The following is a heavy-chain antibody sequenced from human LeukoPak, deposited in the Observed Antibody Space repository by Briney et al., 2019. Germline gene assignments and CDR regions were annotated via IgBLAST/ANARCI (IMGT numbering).Heavy chain of an antibody. D-gene: IGHD4-17*01. V-gene: IGHV3-48*01. J-gene: IGHJ5*02. Sequence: PGGSLRLSCAASGFTFSNHNMNWVLQAPGKGLEWVSYISTSSSTMSYSDSVKGRFTISRDNAKNLLYLQMNSLRAEDTAVYYCAGYGDYAPWGQGTLVTVSS. CDR1: GFTFSNHN. CDR2: ISTSSSTM. CDR3: AGYGDYAP.